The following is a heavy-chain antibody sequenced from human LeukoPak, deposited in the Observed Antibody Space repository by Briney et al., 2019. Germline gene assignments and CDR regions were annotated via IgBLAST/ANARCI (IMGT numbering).Heavy chain of an antibody. D-gene: IGHD6-13*01. CDR2: IIPIFGTA. CDR1: GGTFSSYA. Sequence: ASVKVSCKASGGTFSSYAISWVRQAPGRGLEWMGGIIPIFGTANYAQKFQGRVTITADKSTSTAYMELSSLRSEDTAVYYCARESSSQPFDYWGQGTLVTVSS. J-gene: IGHJ4*02. V-gene: IGHV1-69*06. CDR3: ARESSSQPFDY.